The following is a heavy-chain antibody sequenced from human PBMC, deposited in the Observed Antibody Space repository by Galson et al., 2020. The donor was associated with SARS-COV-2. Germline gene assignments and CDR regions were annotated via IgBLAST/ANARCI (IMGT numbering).Heavy chain of an antibody. V-gene: IGHV3-30*04. CDR3: ARDPTADYDCVSGYWYGMDV. D-gene: IGHD3-16*01. CDR2: ISYDGSNK. Sequence: GGSLRLSCAASGFTFSSYAMHWVRQAPGKGLEWVAVISYDGSNKYYADSVKGRFTISRDNSKNTLYLQMNSLRAEDTAVYYCARDPTADYDCVSGYWYGMDVWVQGTTVTVSS. J-gene: IGHJ6*02. CDR1: GFTFSSYA.